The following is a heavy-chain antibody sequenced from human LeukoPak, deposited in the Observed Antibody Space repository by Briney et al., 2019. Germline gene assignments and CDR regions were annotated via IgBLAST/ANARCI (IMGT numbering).Heavy chain of an antibody. Sequence: GASVKVSCKASGYTFTSYYMHWVRQAPGRGLEWMGIINPSGGSTSYAQKFQGRVTMTRDTSTSTVYMELSSLRSEDTAVYYCARFRFLEWSHHRYYGMDVWGQGTTVTVSS. J-gene: IGHJ6*02. CDR1: GYTFTSYY. V-gene: IGHV1-46*01. D-gene: IGHD3-3*01. CDR2: INPSGGST. CDR3: ARFRFLEWSHHRYYGMDV.